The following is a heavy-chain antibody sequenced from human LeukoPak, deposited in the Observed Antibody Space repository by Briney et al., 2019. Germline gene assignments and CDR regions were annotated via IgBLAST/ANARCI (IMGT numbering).Heavy chain of an antibody. CDR3: ARQAKQWLPRGPVDY. V-gene: IGHV5-51*01. CDR1: GYSFTSYW. J-gene: IGHJ4*02. D-gene: IGHD6-19*01. Sequence: GESLKISCKGSGYSFTSYWIGWVRQMPGKGLEWMGIIYPGDSDTRYSPSFQGQVTISADKSISTAYLQWSSLKASDTAMYYCARQAKQWLPRGPVDYWGQGTLVTVSS. CDR2: IYPGDSDT.